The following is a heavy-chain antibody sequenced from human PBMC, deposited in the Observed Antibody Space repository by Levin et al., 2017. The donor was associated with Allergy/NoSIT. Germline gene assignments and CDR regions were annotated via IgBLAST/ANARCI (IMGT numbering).Heavy chain of an antibody. CDR2: ISGSGGST. CDR3: AKVFRYGWIVPAAIFRLRSGGLLE. Sequence: PGGSLRLSCAASGFTFSSYAMSWVRQAPGKGLEWVSAISGSGGSTYYADSVKGRFTISRDNSKNTLYLQMNSLRAEDTAVYYCAKVFRYGWIVPAAIFRLRSGGLLEWGQGTLVTVSS. D-gene: IGHD2-2*01. J-gene: IGHJ4*02. V-gene: IGHV3-23*01. CDR1: GFTFSSYA.